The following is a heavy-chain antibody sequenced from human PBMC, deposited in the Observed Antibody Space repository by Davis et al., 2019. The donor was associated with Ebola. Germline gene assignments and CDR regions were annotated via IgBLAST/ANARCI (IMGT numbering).Heavy chain of an antibody. CDR2: IYYSGST. Sequence: MPSETLSPTCAVSAGSISSGGYSWSWIRQPPGKGLEWIGYIYYSGSTYYNPSLKSRVTISVDTSKNQFSLKLSSVTAADTAVYYCASGDNFDYWGQGTLVTVSS. V-gene: IGHV4-30-4*07. CDR3: ASGDNFDY. D-gene: IGHD2-21*01. CDR1: AGSISSGGYS. J-gene: IGHJ4*02.